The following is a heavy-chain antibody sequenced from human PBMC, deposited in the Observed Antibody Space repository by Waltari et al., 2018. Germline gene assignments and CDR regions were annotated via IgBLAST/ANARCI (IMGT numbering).Heavy chain of an antibody. D-gene: IGHD3-3*01. J-gene: IGHJ4*02. CDR2: IYSGCST. V-gene: IGHV3-23*03. CDR3: AKDLLFGAGSDY. Sequence: EVQLLESGGGLVQPGGSLRLSCAASGFTFTSYAMSWGRQAPGKGLEWVSVIYSGCSTYYADSVKGRFTISRDNSKTTLYLQMNSLRAEDTAVYYCAKDLLFGAGSDYWGQGTLVTVSS. CDR1: GFTFTSYA.